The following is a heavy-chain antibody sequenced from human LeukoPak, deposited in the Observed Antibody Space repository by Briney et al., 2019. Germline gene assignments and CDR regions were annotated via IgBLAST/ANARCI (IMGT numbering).Heavy chain of an antibody. CDR3: ARKYSSSWPGQFDP. D-gene: IGHD6-13*01. Sequence: PSGTLSLTCAVSGGSISSSNWWSWVRQPPGKGLEWIGEIYHSGSTNYNPSLKSRVTISVDKSKNQFSLKLSSVTAADTAVYYCARKYSSSWPGQFDPWGQGTLVTVSS. J-gene: IGHJ5*02. CDR2: IYHSGST. V-gene: IGHV4-4*02. CDR1: GGSISSSNW.